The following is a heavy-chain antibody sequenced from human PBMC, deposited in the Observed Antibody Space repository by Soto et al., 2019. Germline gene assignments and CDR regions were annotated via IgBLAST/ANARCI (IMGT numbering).Heavy chain of an antibody. D-gene: IGHD6-19*01. V-gene: IGHV1-3*01. Sequence: QVQLVQSGPEVKKTGASVKVSCRASGYFFTGYAIHWVRQAPGPRLEWLGWINAANGHTKYSQNFQGRVIITRDTSANTVYMEVSSLKSRDTAVYYCARGSIAVAGRNQLDYSGQGTRVTVFS. CDR3: ARGSIAVAGRNQLDY. CDR1: GYFFTGYA. CDR2: INAANGHT. J-gene: IGHJ4*02.